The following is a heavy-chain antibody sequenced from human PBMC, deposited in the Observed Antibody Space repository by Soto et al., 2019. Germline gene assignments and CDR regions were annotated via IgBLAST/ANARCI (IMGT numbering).Heavy chain of an antibody. CDR2: IGTAGDT. Sequence: GGSLRLSCAASGFTFSSYDMHWVRQATGKGLEWVSAIGTAGDTYYPGSVKGRFTISRENAKNSLYLQMNSLRAEDTAVYYCARMHIVVVPAANYYYYYGMDVWGQGTTVTVSS. CDR1: GFTFSSYD. CDR3: ARMHIVVVPAANYYYYYGMDV. J-gene: IGHJ6*02. V-gene: IGHV3-13*01. D-gene: IGHD2-2*01.